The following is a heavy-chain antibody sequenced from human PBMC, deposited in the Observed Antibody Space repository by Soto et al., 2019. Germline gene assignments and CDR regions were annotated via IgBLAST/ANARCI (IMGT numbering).Heavy chain of an antibody. D-gene: IGHD3-10*01. CDR1: GFTFTSSA. CDR2: IVVGSGNT. Sequence: SVKVSCKASGFTFTSSAVQWVRQARGQRLEWIGWIVVGSGNTNYAQKFQERVTITRDMSTSTAYMELSSLRSEDTAVYYCAAWTVRETDYYYYYGMDLWGQGTTVTVSS. CDR3: AAWTVRETDYYYYYGMDL. J-gene: IGHJ6*02. V-gene: IGHV1-58*01.